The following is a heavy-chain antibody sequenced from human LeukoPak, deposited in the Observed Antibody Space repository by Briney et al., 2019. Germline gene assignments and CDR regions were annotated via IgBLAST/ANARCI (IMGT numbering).Heavy chain of an antibody. CDR1: GYTFTNSW. V-gene: IGHV5-51*01. CDR2: IYPGDSKT. CDR3: ARLWFGELLLFDY. Sequence: GESLKISCKGSGYTFTNSWIGWVRQMPGRGLEWMGFIYPGDSKTRYSPSFQGQVTISADKSISTAYLQWSSLKASDTAMYYCARLWFGELLLFDYWGQGTLVTVSS. D-gene: IGHD3-10*01. J-gene: IGHJ4*02.